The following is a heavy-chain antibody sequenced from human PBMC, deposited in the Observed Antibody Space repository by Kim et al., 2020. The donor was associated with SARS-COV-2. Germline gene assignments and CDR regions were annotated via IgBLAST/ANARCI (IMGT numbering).Heavy chain of an antibody. D-gene: IGHD2-2*02. Sequence: GGSLRLSCAASGFTFSSYGMHWVRQAPGKGLEWVAVIWYDGSNKYYADSVKGRFTISRDNSKNTLYLQMNSLRAEDTAVYYCAREKVSPVVVPAAITLYYYGMDVWGQGTTVTVSS. CDR2: IWYDGSNK. CDR3: AREKVSPVVVPAAITLYYYGMDV. CDR1: GFTFSSYG. J-gene: IGHJ6*02. V-gene: IGHV3-33*01.